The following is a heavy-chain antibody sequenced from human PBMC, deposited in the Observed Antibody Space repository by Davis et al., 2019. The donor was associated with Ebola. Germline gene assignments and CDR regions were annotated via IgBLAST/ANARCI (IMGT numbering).Heavy chain of an antibody. CDR3: TLASGYVDY. D-gene: IGHD1-26*01. CDR2: IRSKANSYAT. J-gene: IGHJ4*02. CDR1: GFTLKDSA. V-gene: IGHV3-73*01. Sequence: GESLKISCAASGFTLKDSAVHWVRQASGKGLEWVGRIRSKANSYATAYAALVKGRFTISRDDSKNTAYLQMNSLKTEDTAVYYCTLASGYVDYWGQGTLVTVSS.